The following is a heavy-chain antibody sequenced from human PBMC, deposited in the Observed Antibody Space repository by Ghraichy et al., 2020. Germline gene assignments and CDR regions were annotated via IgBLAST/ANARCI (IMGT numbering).Heavy chain of an antibody. CDR1: GSIFSSVG. J-gene: IGHJ3*02. D-gene: IGHD6-13*01. V-gene: IGHV3-30*02. Sequence: GGSLRLSCATSGSIFSSVGMHWVRQPPGKGLEWVSFMRYDGSIKDYADSVQGRFTVSRDNSKNTLYLQMNSLRTEDTAVYYCANSQGQSIGHPRVFAFDIWGQGTVVTVSS. CDR2: MRYDGSIK. CDR3: ANSQGQSIGHPRVFAFDI.